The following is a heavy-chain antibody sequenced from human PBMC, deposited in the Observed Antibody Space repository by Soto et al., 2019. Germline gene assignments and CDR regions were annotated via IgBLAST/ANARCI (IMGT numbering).Heavy chain of an antibody. D-gene: IGHD2-8*01. J-gene: IGHJ6*02. CDR1: GYTFSRYG. Sequence: ASVKASCKASGYTFSRYGISWVRQSPGQGLEWMGWISGYNGDTKYAQKVQGRVTMTIDTSTYTAYMELRSLTSDDTAIYYCAKNGQPPYYYYGMDVWGQGTTVTVSS. CDR3: AKNGQPPYYYYGMDV. CDR2: ISGYNGDT. V-gene: IGHV1-18*01.